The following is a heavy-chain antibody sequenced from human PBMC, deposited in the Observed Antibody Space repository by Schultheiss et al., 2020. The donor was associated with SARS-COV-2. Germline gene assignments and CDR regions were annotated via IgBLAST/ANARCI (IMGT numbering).Heavy chain of an antibody. CDR1: GGSIDTSGYF. CDR3: VSYRGYIYGYLHY. V-gene: IGHV3-21*01. D-gene: IGHD5-18*01. CDR2: ISSSSSYI. Sequence: GGSLRLSCTVSGGSIDTSGYFWGWIRQPPGKGLEWVSSISSSSSYIYYADSVKGRFTISRDNAKNSLYLQMNSLRAGDTAVYYCVSYRGYIYGYLHYWGQGTLVTVAS. J-gene: IGHJ4*02.